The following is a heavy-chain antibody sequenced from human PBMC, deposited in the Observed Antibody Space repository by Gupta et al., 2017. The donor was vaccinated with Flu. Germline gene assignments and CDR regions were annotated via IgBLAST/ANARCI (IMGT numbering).Heavy chain of an antibody. CDR2: ITGSGGST. V-gene: IGHV3-23*01. Sequence: GRQAPGKGLEWVSAITGSGGSTDYADSVKCRFTISRDNSKNTLYLQMNSLRAEDTAVYYCAKVGIVVVTLKHWGQGTLVTGSS. D-gene: IGHD2-21*02. CDR3: AKVGIVVVTLKH. J-gene: IGHJ1*01.